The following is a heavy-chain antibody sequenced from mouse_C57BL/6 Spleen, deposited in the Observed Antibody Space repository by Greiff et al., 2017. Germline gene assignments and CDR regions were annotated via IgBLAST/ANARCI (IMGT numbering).Heavy chain of an antibody. CDR1: GYAFTNYL. Sequence: QVQLQQSGAELVRPGTSVKVSCKAPGYAFTNYLIEWVKQRPGQGLEWIGVINPGSGGTNYNEKFKGKATLTADKSSSTAYMQLSSLTSEDSAVYFGARAGDVGNFDYWGQGTTLTVSS. J-gene: IGHJ2*01. CDR2: INPGSGGT. V-gene: IGHV1-54*01. D-gene: IGHD3-3*01. CDR3: ARAGDVGNFDY.